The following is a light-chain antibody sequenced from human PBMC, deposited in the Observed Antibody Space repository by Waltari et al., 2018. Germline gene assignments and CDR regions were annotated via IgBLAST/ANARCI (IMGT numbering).Light chain of an antibody. J-gene: IGLJ3*02. Sequence: QSALTQPASVSGSPGQSITISCTGSSSDIGGYHFVSWYQQHPGKAPKVMIYDVSNRPSWISDRFSGSKSGNTASLTISGLQAEDEADYYCCSYTSSRTVVFGGGTKLTVL. CDR1: SSDIGGYHF. V-gene: IGLV2-14*03. CDR3: CSYTSSRTVV. CDR2: DVS.